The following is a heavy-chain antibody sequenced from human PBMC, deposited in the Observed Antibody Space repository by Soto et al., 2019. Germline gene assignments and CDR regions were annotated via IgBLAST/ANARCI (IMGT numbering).Heavy chain of an antibody. D-gene: IGHD3-10*01. CDR1: GFTFSSYG. J-gene: IGHJ4*02. V-gene: IGHV3-33*01. CDR2: IWYDGSNK. Sequence: QVQLVESGGGVVQPGRSLRLSCAASGFTFSSYGMHWVRQAPGKRLEWVAVIWYDGSNKYYADSVKGRFTISRDNSKNTRYLQMTSLRAEDTAVYYCARAPSRLHMGRGDFDYWGQGTLVTVSS. CDR3: ARAPSRLHMGRGDFDY.